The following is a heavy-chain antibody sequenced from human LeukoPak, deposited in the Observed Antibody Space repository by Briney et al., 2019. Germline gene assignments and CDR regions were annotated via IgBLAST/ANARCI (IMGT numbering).Heavy chain of an antibody. Sequence: SETLFLTCTVSGGSISSYYWSWIRQPPGKGLEWIGYIYYSGSTNYNPSLKSRVTISVDTSKNQFSLKLSSVTAADTAVYYCARRAGSYYDSSGYYYVTGDWFDPWGQGTLVTVSS. D-gene: IGHD3-22*01. CDR1: GGSISSYY. J-gene: IGHJ5*02. CDR3: ARRAGSYYDSSGYYYVTGDWFDP. CDR2: IYYSGST. V-gene: IGHV4-59*08.